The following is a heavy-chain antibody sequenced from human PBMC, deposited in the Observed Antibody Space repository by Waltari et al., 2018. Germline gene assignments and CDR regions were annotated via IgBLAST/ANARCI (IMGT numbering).Heavy chain of an antibody. CDR2: IQISGRI. CDR1: GGSISDFY. V-gene: IGHV4-4*07. Sequence: QVQLQESGPGLVRPSETLSLTCTVSGGSISDFYWTWIRQPAGKGLEWIGRIQISGRIDYRPSLRSRVSMSVDTSKNQFSLKLSSIIAADTAVYYCARDYGQDWFDPWGQGTLVTVSS. D-gene: IGHD3-10*01. CDR3: ARDYGQDWFDP. J-gene: IGHJ5*02.